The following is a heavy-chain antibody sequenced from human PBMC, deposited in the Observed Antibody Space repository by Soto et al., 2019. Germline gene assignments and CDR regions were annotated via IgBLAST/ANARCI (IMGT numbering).Heavy chain of an antibody. Sequence: SLXLSCSGAGFTFSSYAMNWVRQPPGKGLEWVSSISGSGAYTYYADSVQGRFTISRDNSKNTLNLQMNSLRAEDTAVYYCARDRHPYSNKYYFDYWGQGTLVT. D-gene: IGHD4-4*01. V-gene: IGHV3-23*01. CDR2: ISGSGAYT. CDR3: ARDRHPYSNKYYFDY. J-gene: IGHJ4*02. CDR1: GFTFSSYA.